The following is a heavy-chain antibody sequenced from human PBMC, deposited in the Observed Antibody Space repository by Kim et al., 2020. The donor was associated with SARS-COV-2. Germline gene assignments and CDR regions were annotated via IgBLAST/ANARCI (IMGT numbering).Heavy chain of an antibody. Sequence: SETLSLTCTVSGGSISSSSYYWGWIRQPPGKGLEWIGSIYYSGSIHYNPSLKSRVTISVDTSKNQFSLKLSSVTAADTAVYYCARHPVVVVALYWFDPWGQGTLVTVSS. D-gene: IGHD2-15*01. CDR1: GGSISSSSYY. CDR3: ARHPVVVVALYWFDP. CDR2: IYYSGSI. V-gene: IGHV4-39*01. J-gene: IGHJ5*02.